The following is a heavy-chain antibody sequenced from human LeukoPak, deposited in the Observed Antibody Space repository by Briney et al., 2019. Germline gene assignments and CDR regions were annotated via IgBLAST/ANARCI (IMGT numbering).Heavy chain of an antibody. CDR1: GGSFSGYY. J-gene: IGHJ6*02. Sequence: SETLSLTCAVYGGSFSGYYWSWIRQPPGKGLEWIGEINHSGSTNYNPSLKSRVTISVDTSKNQFSLKLSSVTAADTAVYYCARHDSSGYYYYYYGMDVWGQGTTVTVSS. CDR3: ARHDSSGYYYYYYGMDV. CDR2: INHSGST. V-gene: IGHV4-34*01. D-gene: IGHD3-22*01.